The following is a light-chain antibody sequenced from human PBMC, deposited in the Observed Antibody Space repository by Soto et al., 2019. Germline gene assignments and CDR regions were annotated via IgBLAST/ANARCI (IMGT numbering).Light chain of an antibody. V-gene: IGKV3-20*01. CDR1: QSVSKN. CDR3: QQYGSSPLT. J-gene: IGKJ1*01. CDR2: GAS. Sequence: EIWLTQYPVTLSVSPGERATLSCRASQSVSKNLAWYQQKPGQAPRLLIHGASTRATGIPARLSGSGSGTDFTITIDRMETEDFEVFYCQQYGSSPLTFGQGTKVDIK.